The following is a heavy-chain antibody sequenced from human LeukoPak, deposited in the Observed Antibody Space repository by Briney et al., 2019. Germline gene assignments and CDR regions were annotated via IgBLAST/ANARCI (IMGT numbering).Heavy chain of an antibody. CDR2: IYPGDSDT. CDR1: GYSFTIYW. J-gene: IGHJ5*02. D-gene: IGHD2-2*02. Sequence: GESLKISCKGSGYSFTIYWIGWVRQMPGKVLEWMGIIYPGDSDTRYSPSFQGQVTISADKSISTAYLQWSSLKASDTAMYYCARQFVVVPAAIDQNWFDPWDKGTLVTVSS. V-gene: IGHV5-51*01. CDR3: ARQFVVVPAAIDQNWFDP.